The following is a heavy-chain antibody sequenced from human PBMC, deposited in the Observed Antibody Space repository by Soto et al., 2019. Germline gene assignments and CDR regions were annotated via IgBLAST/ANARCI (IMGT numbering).Heavy chain of an antibody. Sequence: PGGALRLSCAASGFTFSGYYMSWIRQVPGKGLEWVAYISGTSDSIPYADSVKGRFTISRDNAKNSLYLQMNSLRAEDAAVYYCARVAVLAAAGTTDYWGQGTLVTVSS. V-gene: IGHV3-11*06. J-gene: IGHJ4*02. D-gene: IGHD6-13*01. CDR1: GFTFSGYY. CDR2: ISGTSDSI. CDR3: ARVAVLAAAGTTDY.